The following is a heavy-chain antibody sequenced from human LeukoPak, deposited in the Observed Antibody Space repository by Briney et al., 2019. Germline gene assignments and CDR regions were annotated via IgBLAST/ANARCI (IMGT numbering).Heavy chain of an antibody. CDR3: SRDNNWAFDY. CDR2: IQSDGGGV. CDR1: GFSFNNKG. Sequence: PGGSLRLSCAASGFSFNNKGALWVRQAPGKGLEWVALIQSDGGGVFYSDSVKGRFTVSRDSSQNTVYLQMNSLRIEDTAVYFCSRDNNWAFDYWGQGTLVTVSS. J-gene: IGHJ4*02. D-gene: IGHD1-1*01. V-gene: IGHV3-30*02.